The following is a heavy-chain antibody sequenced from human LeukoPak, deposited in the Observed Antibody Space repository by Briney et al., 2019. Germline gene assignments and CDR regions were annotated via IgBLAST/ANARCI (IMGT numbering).Heavy chain of an antibody. D-gene: IGHD6-13*01. V-gene: IGHV5-51*01. CDR3: ARLGSEAGTADGPDY. CDR1: GYSFTSYW. CDR2: IYPGDPDT. Sequence: GESLKISCKGSGYSFTSYWIGWVRQMPGKGLEWMGIIYPGDPDTTYSPSFQGQVTISADKSISTAYLQWSSLKASDTAMYYCARLGSEAGTADGPDYWGQGTLVTVSS. J-gene: IGHJ4*02.